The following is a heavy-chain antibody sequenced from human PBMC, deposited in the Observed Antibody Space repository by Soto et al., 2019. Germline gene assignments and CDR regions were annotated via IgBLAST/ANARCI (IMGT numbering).Heavy chain of an antibody. CDR2: IGTAGDT. CDR1: GFTFSSYD. J-gene: IGHJ3*02. V-gene: IGHV3-13*04. CDR3: ARGGLAGDAFDI. D-gene: IGHD3-16*01. Sequence: EVQLVESGGGLVQPGGSLRLSCAASGFTFSSYDMHWVRQATGKGLEWVSAIGTAGDTYYPGSVKGRFTISRENAKNSLYRQMNSLRAGDTAVYYCARGGLAGDAFDIWGQGTMVTVSS.